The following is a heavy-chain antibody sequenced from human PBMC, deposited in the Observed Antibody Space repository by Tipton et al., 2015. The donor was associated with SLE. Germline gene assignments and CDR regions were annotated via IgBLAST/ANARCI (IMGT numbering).Heavy chain of an antibody. Sequence: QSGAEVKKPGSSVKVSCKASGGTFSSYAISWVRQAPGQGLEWMGGIIPIFGSANYAQKFQGRVTITADESTSTAYMELSSLRSEDAAVYYCVRAPRYCSNGVCLFDYWGQGTLVTVSS. D-gene: IGHD2-8*01. CDR3: VRAPRYCSNGVCLFDY. J-gene: IGHJ4*02. V-gene: IGHV1-69*01. CDR2: IIPIFGSA. CDR1: GGTFSSYA.